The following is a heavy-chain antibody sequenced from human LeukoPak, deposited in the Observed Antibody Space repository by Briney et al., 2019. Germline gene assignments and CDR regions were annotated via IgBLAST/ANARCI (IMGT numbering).Heavy chain of an antibody. Sequence: SETLSLTCTVSGGSISSSSYYWGWIRQPPGKGLEWIGSIYYSGSTYYNPSLKSRVTISVDTSKNQFSLKLSSVTAADTAVYYCARHMGRYSYGLYYFDYWGQGTLVTVSS. J-gene: IGHJ4*02. V-gene: IGHV4-39*01. CDR1: GGSISSSSYY. CDR2: IYYSGST. CDR3: ARHMGRYSYGLYYFDY. D-gene: IGHD5-18*01.